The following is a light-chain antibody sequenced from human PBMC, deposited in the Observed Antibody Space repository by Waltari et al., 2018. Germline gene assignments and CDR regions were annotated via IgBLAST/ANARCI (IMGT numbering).Light chain of an antibody. V-gene: IGKV6D-21*02. CDR1: QSIGRS. CDR2: SAS. Sequence: EIVLTQSPAFQSVTPKGKVTITCRASQSIGRSLHWYQQKPDQSPKLLIKSASQTIAGVPSRFSGSGSGTDFTLTISSLEAEDAAAYYCHQSSSLPWTFGQGTKVEIK. J-gene: IGKJ1*01. CDR3: HQSSSLPWT.